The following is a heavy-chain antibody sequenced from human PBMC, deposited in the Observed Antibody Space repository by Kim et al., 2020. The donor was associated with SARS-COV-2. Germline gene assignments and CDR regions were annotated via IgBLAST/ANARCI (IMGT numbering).Heavy chain of an antibody. D-gene: IGHD2-2*01. CDR3: LNDRVALFVVVLAYHDY. Sequence: GGSLRLSCSASGFTFSNSAMHWVRQAPGKGLECVSPISSNGGSTSYAYSVQGRFTISRDNSKTTQSLQMSSLRPEATATYYCLNDRVALFVVVLAYHDY. CDR1: GFTFSNSA. J-gene: IGHJ4*01. V-gene: IGHV3-64D*06. CDR2: ISSNGGST.